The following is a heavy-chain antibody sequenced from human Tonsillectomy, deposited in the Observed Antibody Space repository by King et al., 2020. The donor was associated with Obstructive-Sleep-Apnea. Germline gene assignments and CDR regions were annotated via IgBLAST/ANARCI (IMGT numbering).Heavy chain of an antibody. J-gene: IGHJ4*02. V-gene: IGHV3-53*04. CDR3: ARGPGGYSYGPLIYFDY. Sequence: QLVQSGGGLVQPGGSLRLSCAASGFTVSSNYMSWVRQAPGKGLEGVSVIYSGGSTYYADSVKGRFTISRHNSKNTLYLQMNSLRAEDTAVYYCARGPGGYSYGPLIYFDYWGQGTLVTVSS. CDR2: IYSGGST. D-gene: IGHD5-18*01. CDR1: GFTVSSNY.